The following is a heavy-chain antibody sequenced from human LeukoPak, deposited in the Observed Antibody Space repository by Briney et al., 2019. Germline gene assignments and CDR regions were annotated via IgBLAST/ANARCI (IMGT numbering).Heavy chain of an antibody. J-gene: IGHJ4*02. V-gene: IGHV3-23*01. D-gene: IGHD2-21*02. CDR1: GFTFSSYA. CDR2: ISGSGGST. Sequence: GGSLRLSCAASGFTFSSYAMTWVRQPPGKGLEWVSGISGSGGSTYYADSVKGRFTISRDNSKNTLYLQMNSLRAEDTAIYFCAKGESKRDWTLGYWGQGTLVTVSS. CDR3: AKGESKRDWTLGY.